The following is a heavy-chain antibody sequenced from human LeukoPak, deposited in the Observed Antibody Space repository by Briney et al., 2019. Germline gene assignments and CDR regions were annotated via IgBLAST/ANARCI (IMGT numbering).Heavy chain of an antibody. D-gene: IGHD3-22*01. CDR3: ARAGLDYYESSGYDY. CDR1: GFTFSSYW. V-gene: IGHV3-74*01. J-gene: IGHJ4*02. CDR2: INSDGSST. Sequence: GGSLRLSCAASGFTFSSYWMHWVRQAPGKGLVWVSRINSDGSSTSYADSVKGRFTISRDNAKNTLYLQMNSLRAGDTAVYYCARAGLDYYESSGYDYWGQGTLVTVSS.